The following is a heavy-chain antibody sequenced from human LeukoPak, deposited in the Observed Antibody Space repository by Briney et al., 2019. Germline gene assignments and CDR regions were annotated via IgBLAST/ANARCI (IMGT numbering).Heavy chain of an antibody. V-gene: IGHV1-8*01. D-gene: IGHD3-10*01. CDR2: MNPNSGNT. CDR1: GYTFTSYD. J-gene: IGHJ5*02. CDR3: ARVVTITMVRGVTNPVSWFDP. Sequence: GASVKVSCKASGYTFTSYDINWVRQATGQGLEWMGWMNPNSGNTGYAQKFQGRVTMTRNTSISTAYIELSSLRSEDTAVYYCARVVTITMVRGVTNPVSWFDPWGQGTQVTVSS.